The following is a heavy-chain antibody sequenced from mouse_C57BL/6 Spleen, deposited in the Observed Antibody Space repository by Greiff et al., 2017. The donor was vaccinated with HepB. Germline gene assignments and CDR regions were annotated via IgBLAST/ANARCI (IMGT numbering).Heavy chain of an antibody. Sequence: QVQLQQPGAELVKPGASVKLSCKASGYTFTSYWMHWVKQRPGRGLEWIGRIDPNRGGTKNTEQFKSKATLSVDKPSSTAYMQLSSLTSEDSAVYYGARSRGSSYENFDVWGTGTTVTVSS. CDR2: IDPNRGGT. CDR3: ARSRGSSYENFDV. D-gene: IGHD1-1*01. V-gene: IGHV1-72*01. J-gene: IGHJ1*03. CDR1: GYTFTSYW.